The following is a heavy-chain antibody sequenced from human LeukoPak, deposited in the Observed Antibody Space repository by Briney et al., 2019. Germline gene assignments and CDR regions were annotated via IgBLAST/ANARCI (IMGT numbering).Heavy chain of an antibody. V-gene: IGHV3-23*01. CDR2: ISGSGGST. D-gene: IGHD1-1*01. CDR3: ARSLKWNLVGFDY. J-gene: IGHJ4*02. Sequence: PGGSLRLSCAASGFTFSSYAMSWVRQAPGKGLEWVSAISGSGGSTYYADSVKGRFTISRDNSNLYLQMSSLRAEDTAVYYCARSLKWNLVGFDYWGQGSLVTVSS. CDR1: GFTFSSYA.